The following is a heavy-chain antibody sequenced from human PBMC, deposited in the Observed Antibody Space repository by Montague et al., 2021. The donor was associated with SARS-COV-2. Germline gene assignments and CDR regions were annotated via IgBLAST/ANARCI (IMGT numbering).Heavy chain of an antibody. CDR1: GGSISSRSYY. J-gene: IGHJ5*02. CDR3: ARGYSGYEEPTGFDP. CDR2: IYYSGST. D-gene: IGHD5-12*01. V-gene: IGHV4-39*01. Sequence: SETLSLTCTVPGGSISSRSYYWGWIRQPPGKGLEWIGSIYYSGSTYYNPSLKSRVTISVDTSKNQFSLKLSSVTAADTAVYYCARGYSGYEEPTGFDPWGQGTLVTVSS.